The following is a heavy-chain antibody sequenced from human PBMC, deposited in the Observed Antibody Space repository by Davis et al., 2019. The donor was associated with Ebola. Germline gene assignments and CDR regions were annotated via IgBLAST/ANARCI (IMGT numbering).Heavy chain of an antibody. J-gene: IGHJ6*02. Sequence: GESLKISCAASGFTVSSNYMSWVRQAPGKGLEWVSVIYSGGSTYYADSVKGRFTISRDNSKNTLYLQMNSLRAEDTAVYYCAREWGVLYGMDVWGQGTTVTVSS. CDR3: AREWGVLYGMDV. CDR2: IYSGGST. V-gene: IGHV3-66*01. D-gene: IGHD3-10*01. CDR1: GFTVSSNY.